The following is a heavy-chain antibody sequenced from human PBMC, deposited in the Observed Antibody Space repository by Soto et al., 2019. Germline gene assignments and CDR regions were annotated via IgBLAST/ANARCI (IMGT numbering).Heavy chain of an antibody. CDR1: GFTFSSYG. CDR2: IWYDGSNK. D-gene: IGHD3-22*01. J-gene: IGHJ4*02. V-gene: IGHV3-33*01. Sequence: QVQLVESGGGVVQPGRSLRLSCAASGFTFSSYGMHWVRQAPGKGLEWVAVIWYDGSNKYYADSVKGRFTISRDNSKNALYLQMNSLRAEDTAVYYCARDDSSGPFGYWGQGTLVTVSS. CDR3: ARDDSSGPFGY.